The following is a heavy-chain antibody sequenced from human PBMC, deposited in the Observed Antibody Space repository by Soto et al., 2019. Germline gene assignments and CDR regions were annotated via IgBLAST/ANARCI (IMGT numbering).Heavy chain of an antibody. D-gene: IGHD3-3*01. V-gene: IGHV1-18*01. CDR2: ISAYNGNT. CDR1: GYTFTSYG. CDR3: ARGPQGTLFGVVIGRYYYYGMDV. Sequence: QVQLVQSGAEVKKPGASVKVSCKASGYTFTSYGISWVRQAPGQGLEWMGWISAYNGNTNYAQKRQGRVTMTTDTSTSTAYMELRSLRSDDTAVYYCARGPQGTLFGVVIGRYYYYGMDVWGQGTTVTVSS. J-gene: IGHJ6*02.